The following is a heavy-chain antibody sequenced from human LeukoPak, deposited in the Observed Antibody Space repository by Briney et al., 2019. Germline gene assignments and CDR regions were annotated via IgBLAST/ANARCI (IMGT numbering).Heavy chain of an antibody. D-gene: IGHD6-13*01. Sequence: PLKTLSLTCTVSGGSISSYYWSWIRQPPGKGLEWIGYIYYSGSTNYNPSLKSRVTISVDTSKNQFSLKLSSVTAADTAVYYCARVEQQLVDLRWFDPWGQGTLVTVSS. CDR1: GGSISSYY. J-gene: IGHJ5*02. CDR3: ARVEQQLVDLRWFDP. V-gene: IGHV4-59*01. CDR2: IYYSGST.